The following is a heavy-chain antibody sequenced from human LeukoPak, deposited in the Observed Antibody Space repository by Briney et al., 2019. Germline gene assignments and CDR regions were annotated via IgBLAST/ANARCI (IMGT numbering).Heavy chain of an antibody. D-gene: IGHD1-1*01. CDR1: GDSFSDYY. CDR3: ARRPPGTTFDY. Sequence: PSETLSLTCTISGDSFSDYYWGWIRQPPGRGLEWIGYIHSSGDTNYNSSLKSRVTISLDTSKNDFSLKLSSVTAADTAVYYCARRPPGTTFDYWGQGTLVTVSS. CDR2: IHSSGDT. J-gene: IGHJ4*02. V-gene: IGHV4-59*08.